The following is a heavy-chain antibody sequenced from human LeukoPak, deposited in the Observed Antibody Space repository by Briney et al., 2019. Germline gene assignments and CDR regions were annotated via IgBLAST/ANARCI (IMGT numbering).Heavy chain of an antibody. CDR2: ISYDGSNK. J-gene: IGHJ3*02. V-gene: IGHV3-30*03. CDR3: ARGYGGNSAAFDI. CDR1: GFTFRSLG. D-gene: IGHD4-23*01. Sequence: GGSLRLSCLASGFTFRSLGMHWVRQAPGTGLEWVALISYDGSNKNYADSVKGRFTISRDNSKNILYLQMNSLRVEDTAVYFCARGYGGNSAAFDIWGQGTMVTVSS.